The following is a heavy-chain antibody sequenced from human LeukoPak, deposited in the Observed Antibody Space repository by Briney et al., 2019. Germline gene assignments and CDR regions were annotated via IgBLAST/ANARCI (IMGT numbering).Heavy chain of an antibody. CDR3: SRGCSSTSCSSDLYYYYYYMGV. V-gene: IGHV1-2*02. D-gene: IGHD2-2*01. CDR1: GYTFTGYY. Sequence: ASVKVSCKASGYTFTGYYMHWVRQAPGQGREWMGWINPNSGGTNYAQKFQGRVTMTRDTSISTAYMELSRLTFDDTAVYYCSRGCSSTSCSSDLYYYYYYMGVWGKGTTVTVSS. J-gene: IGHJ6*03. CDR2: INPNSGGT.